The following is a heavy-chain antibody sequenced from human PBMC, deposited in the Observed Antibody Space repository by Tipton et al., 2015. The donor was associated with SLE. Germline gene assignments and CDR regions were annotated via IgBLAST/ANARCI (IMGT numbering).Heavy chain of an antibody. D-gene: IGHD3-3*01. CDR1: GVSISDRY. CDR3: ARNYDFWGGDRDY. Sequence: TLSLTCTVSGVSISDRYWTWVRQPPGKGLQWLAYVFYSGSSNFNRAHYNPSVMSRVTISVDTSKNQFSLKLSSVTAADTAIYYCARNYDFWGGDRDYWGQGTLVSVSS. V-gene: IGHV4-59*08. CDR2: VFYSGSS. J-gene: IGHJ4*02.